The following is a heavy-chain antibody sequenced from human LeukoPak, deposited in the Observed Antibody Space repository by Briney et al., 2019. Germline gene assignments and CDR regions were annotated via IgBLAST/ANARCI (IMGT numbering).Heavy chain of an antibody. CDR1: GFTFSSYA. J-gene: IGHJ4*02. CDR3: ARTLLRGYSYGYFDY. Sequence: AGGSLRLSCAASGFTFSSYAMSWVRQAPGKGLEWVSGISWNSGSIGYADSVKGRFTISRDNAKNSLYLQMNSLRAEDTALYYCARTLLRGYSYGYFDYWGQGTLVTVSS. D-gene: IGHD5-18*01. V-gene: IGHV3-9*01. CDR2: ISWNSGSI.